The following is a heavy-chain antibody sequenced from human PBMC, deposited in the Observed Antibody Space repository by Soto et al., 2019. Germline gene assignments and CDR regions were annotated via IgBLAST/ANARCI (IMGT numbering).Heavy chain of an antibody. Sequence: SQTLSLTCTVSGGSISSGDYYWSWIRQPPGKGLEWIGYIYYSGSTYYNPSLKSRVTISVDTSKNQFSLKLSSVTAADTAVYYCARDPAQYDSSGYFDYWGQGTLVTVSS. CDR1: GGSISSGDYY. CDR2: IYYSGST. CDR3: ARDPAQYDSSGYFDY. D-gene: IGHD3-22*01. V-gene: IGHV4-30-4*01. J-gene: IGHJ4*02.